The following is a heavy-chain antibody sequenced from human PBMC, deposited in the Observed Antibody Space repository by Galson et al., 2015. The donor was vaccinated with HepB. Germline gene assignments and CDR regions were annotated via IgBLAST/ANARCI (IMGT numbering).Heavy chain of an antibody. Sequence: SVKVSCKASGYTFTSYGISWVRQAPGQGLEWMGWISAYNGNTNYAQKLQGRVTMTTDTSTSTAYMELRSLRSDDTAVYYCARDNPWRRRGRAEPPGDYWGQGTLVTVSS. CDR1: GYTFTSYG. CDR2: ISAYNGNT. J-gene: IGHJ4*02. V-gene: IGHV1-18*01. D-gene: IGHD1-14*01. CDR3: ARDNPWRRRGRAEPPGDY.